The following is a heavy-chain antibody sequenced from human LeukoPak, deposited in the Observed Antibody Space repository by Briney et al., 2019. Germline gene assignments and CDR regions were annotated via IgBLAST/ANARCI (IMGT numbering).Heavy chain of an antibody. CDR3: TTVDY. CDR2: IKSKTDGGTT. CDR1: GISFSNYG. J-gene: IGHJ4*02. V-gene: IGHV3-15*01. Sequence: GGSLRPSCAASGISFSNYGMTWVRQAPGKGLEWVGRIKSKTDGGTTDYTAPVKGRFTISRDDSKNMLYLQMNGLKTEDTAVYYCTTVDYWGQGTLVTVSS.